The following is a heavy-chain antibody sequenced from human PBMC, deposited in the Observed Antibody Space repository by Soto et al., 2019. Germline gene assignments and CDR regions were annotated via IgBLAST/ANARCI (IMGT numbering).Heavy chain of an antibody. Sequence: GGSLRLSCAASGFTFSSYGMHWVRQAPGKGLEWVAVIWYDGSNKYYADSVKGRFTISRDNSKNTLYLQMNSLRAEDTALYYCAKEIAAAGFDYWGQGTLVTVSS. J-gene: IGHJ4*02. V-gene: IGHV3-30*02. CDR2: IWYDGSNK. D-gene: IGHD6-13*01. CDR3: AKEIAAAGFDY. CDR1: GFTFSSYG.